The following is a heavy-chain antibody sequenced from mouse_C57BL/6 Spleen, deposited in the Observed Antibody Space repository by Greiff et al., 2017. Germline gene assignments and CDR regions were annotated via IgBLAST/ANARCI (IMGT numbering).Heavy chain of an antibody. Sequence: QVQLQQSGPELVKPGASVKISCKASGYAFSSSWMNWVKQRPGKGLEWIGRIYPGDGDTNYNGKFKGKATLTADKSSSTAYMQLSSLTSEDSAVYFCASPYYDYGDWYFDVWGTGTTVTVSS. CDR1: GYAFSSSW. V-gene: IGHV1-82*01. CDR3: ASPYYDYGDWYFDV. CDR2: IYPGDGDT. D-gene: IGHD2-4*01. J-gene: IGHJ1*03.